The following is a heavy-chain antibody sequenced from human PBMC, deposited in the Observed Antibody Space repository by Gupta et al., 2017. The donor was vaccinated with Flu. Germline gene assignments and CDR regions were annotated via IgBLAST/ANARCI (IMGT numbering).Heavy chain of an antibody. CDR1: GDTLIGHS. V-gene: IGHV1-2*07. CDR3: TRETLPAAYGDQDQNWSFEV. CDR2: INPNTGST. Sequence: QVQLVQSGTEVKRPGASVKVSCKVSGDTLIGHSLPWVRQAPGQGLEWMGWINPNTGSTDYAHHLLDRVTMTTDTSFTTAYMELSGLRSDDTALYYCTRETLPAAYGDQDQNWSFEVWGRGTLVTVTS. J-gene: IGHJ2*01. D-gene: IGHD4-17*01.